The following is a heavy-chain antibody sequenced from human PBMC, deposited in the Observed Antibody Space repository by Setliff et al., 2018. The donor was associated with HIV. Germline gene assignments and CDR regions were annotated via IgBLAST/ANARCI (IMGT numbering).Heavy chain of an antibody. CDR1: GYTYTNYA. D-gene: IGHD1-26*01. CDR2: VSAYNGNT. J-gene: IGHJ5*02. CDR3: ARTPEVGATAGWFDP. V-gene: IGHV1-18*01. Sequence: ASVKVSCKASGYTYTNYAISWVRQAPGQGLEWMGYVSAYNGNTHYAQKFQGRVTMTTDTSTSTAYMELRSLTSDDAALYYCARTPEVGATAGWFDPWGQGTLVTVSS.